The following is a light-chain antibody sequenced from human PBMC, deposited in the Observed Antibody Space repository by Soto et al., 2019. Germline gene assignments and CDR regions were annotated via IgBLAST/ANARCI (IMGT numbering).Light chain of an antibody. CDR3: QQSYSTPT. J-gene: IGKJ2*01. CDR2: AAS. Sequence: DLQMTQSPSSLSASVGDRVTITCRAGQNISSYLNWYQQKPGKAPKLLIFAASNLQSGVPSRISGSGSGTDFTLTISSLQPEDSATYYCQQSYSTPTFGQGTKLEIK. CDR1: QNISSY. V-gene: IGKV1-39*01.